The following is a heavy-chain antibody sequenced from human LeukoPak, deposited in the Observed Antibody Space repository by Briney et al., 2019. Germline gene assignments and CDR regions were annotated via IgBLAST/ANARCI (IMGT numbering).Heavy chain of an antibody. CDR3: AGGYAFDV. V-gene: IGHV6-1*01. J-gene: IGHJ3*01. Sequence: SQTLSLTCAISGDSVSNNNYAWEWIKQSPSRGLEWLGRTYYRSQWHNDYARSVMSRISVDPDTSKNQFSLHLDSVTPDDTAVYYCAGGYAFDVWGQGTMVTVSS. CDR1: GDSVSNNNYA. CDR2: TYYRSQWHN.